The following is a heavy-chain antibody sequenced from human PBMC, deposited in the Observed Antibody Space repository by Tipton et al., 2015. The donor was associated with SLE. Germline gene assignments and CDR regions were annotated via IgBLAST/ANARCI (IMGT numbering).Heavy chain of an antibody. V-gene: IGHV5-51*03. CDR2: IYPGDSDT. CDR1: GYTFTNSW. D-gene: IGHD1-1*01. Sequence: QLVQSGAEVKKPGESLKISCRGSGYTFTNSWIGWVRQMPGKGLEWMGMIYPGDSDTRYSPSFEGQVTISADKSVSAAYLHWTSVKAPDTAIYYCAKRGGAWNAALYTFDVWGQGTAVTVSS. J-gene: IGHJ3*01. CDR3: AKRGGAWNAALYTFDV.